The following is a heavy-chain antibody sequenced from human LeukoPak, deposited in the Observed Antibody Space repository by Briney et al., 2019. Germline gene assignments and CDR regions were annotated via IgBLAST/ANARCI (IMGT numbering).Heavy chain of an antibody. CDR1: GFTFSSYE. J-gene: IGHJ4*02. CDR3: ARGDIRRFDY. V-gene: IGHV3-48*03. Sequence: PGGSLRLSCAASGFTFSSYEMNWVRQAPGKGLEWVSYISSSGRTIYYADSVKGRFTISRDNANNSLYLQMNSLRAEETAVYYCARGDIRRFDYWGQGTLVTDSS. D-gene: IGHD3-16*01. CDR2: ISSSGRTI.